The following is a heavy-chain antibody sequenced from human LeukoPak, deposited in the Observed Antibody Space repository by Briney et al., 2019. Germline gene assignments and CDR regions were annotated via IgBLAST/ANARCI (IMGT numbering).Heavy chain of an antibody. CDR2: IYPDDSDT. V-gene: IGHV5-51*01. Sequence: GESLKISCKGSGYTFTNYWFNWVRQMPGKGLEWMGIIYPDDSDTRYSPSFQGQVTISADKSISTAYLQWSSLKASDTATYYCARRGYCSGGSCSSNAFDIWGQGTMVTVSS. J-gene: IGHJ3*02. CDR3: ARRGYCSGGSCSSNAFDI. D-gene: IGHD2-15*01. CDR1: GYTFTNYW.